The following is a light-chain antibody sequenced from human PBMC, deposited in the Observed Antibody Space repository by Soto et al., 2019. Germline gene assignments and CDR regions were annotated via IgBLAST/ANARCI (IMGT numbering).Light chain of an antibody. CDR2: EVS. V-gene: IGLV2-18*02. CDR3: SSYTSTNTL. J-gene: IGLJ2*01. Sequence: QSALTQPPSVSGSPGQSVTISCTGTSSDVGSYNRVSWYQQPPGTAPKLIIYEVSNRPSGVPDRFSGSRSGNTASLTISGLQAEDEADYYCSSYTSTNTLFGGGTKLTVL. CDR1: SSDVGSYNR.